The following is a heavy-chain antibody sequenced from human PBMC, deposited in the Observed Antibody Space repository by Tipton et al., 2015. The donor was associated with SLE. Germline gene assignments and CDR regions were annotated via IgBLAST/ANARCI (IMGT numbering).Heavy chain of an antibody. V-gene: IGHV4-39*07. CDR2: IHYSGTT. D-gene: IGHD4-17*01. J-gene: IGHJ6*02. CDR1: GDSISSSPNY. CDR3: ATSLMTTVSYYSYGMDV. Sequence: TLSLTCVVSGDSISSSPNYWGWIRQPPGRGLEWIGGIHYSGTTSYNPSLKSRVTISVDTSKNQFSMNLSSVTAADTAVYYCATSLMTTVSYYSYGMDVWGQGTTVTVSS.